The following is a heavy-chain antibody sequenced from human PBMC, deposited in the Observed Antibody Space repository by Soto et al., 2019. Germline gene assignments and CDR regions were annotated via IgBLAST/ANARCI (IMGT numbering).Heavy chain of an antibody. D-gene: IGHD6-19*01. CDR2: ISSSGSTI. V-gene: IGHV3-48*03. CDR1: GFTFSSYE. J-gene: IGHJ6*02. CDR3: AREAVAGTRTLYGMDV. Sequence: LRLSCAASGFTFSSYEMNWVRQAPGKGLEWVSYISSSGSTIYYADSVKGRFTISRDNAKNSLYLQMNSLRAEDTAVYYCAREAVAGTRTLYGMDVWGQGTTVTVSS.